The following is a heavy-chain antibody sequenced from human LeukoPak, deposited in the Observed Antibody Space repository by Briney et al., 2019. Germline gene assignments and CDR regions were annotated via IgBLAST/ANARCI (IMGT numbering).Heavy chain of an antibody. CDR2: ISSSSSYI. V-gene: IGHV3-21*04. CDR1: GFSFRISS. CDR3: AKASVYSYGRPNFDY. J-gene: IGHJ4*02. D-gene: IGHD5-18*01. Sequence: GGSLRLSCAASGFSFRISSMSWVRQAPARGLEWVSSISSSSSYIYYADSVKGRFTISRDNAKNSLYLQMNSLRAEDTAVYYCAKASVYSYGRPNFDYWGQGTLVTVSS.